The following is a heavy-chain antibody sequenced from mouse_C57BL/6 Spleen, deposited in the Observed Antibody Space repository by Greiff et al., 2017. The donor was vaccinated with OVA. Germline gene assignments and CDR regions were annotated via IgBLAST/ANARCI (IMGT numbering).Heavy chain of an antibody. CDR3: ARQLLRWYFDV. Sequence: VQLQQSGAELVKPGASVKLSCKASGYTFTSYWMQWVKQRPGQGLEWIGEIDPSDSYTNYNQKFKGKATLTVDTSSSTAYMQLSSLTSEDSAVYYCARQLLRWYFDVWGTGTTVTVSS. CDR2: IDPSDSYT. J-gene: IGHJ1*03. V-gene: IGHV1-50*01. D-gene: IGHD1-1*01. CDR1: GYTFTSYW.